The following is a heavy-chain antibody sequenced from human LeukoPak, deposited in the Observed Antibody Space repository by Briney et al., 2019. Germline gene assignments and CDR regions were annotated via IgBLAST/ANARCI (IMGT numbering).Heavy chain of an antibody. CDR3: AREGPGDIVVPAYD. CDR2: IYTSGNT. V-gene: IGHV4-4*07. CDR1: GGSISSYY. J-gene: IGHJ4*02. Sequence: SETLSLTCTVSGGSISSYYWSWIRQPAGKGLEWIGRIYTSGNTNYNPSLKSRVTIPRDTSKNQFSLRLSSVTAADTAVYYCAREGPGDIVVPAYDWGQGTLVTVSS. D-gene: IGHD2-15*01.